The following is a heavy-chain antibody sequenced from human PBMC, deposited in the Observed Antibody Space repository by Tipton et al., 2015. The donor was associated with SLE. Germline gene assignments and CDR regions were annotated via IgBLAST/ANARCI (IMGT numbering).Heavy chain of an antibody. V-gene: IGHV4-38-2*02. Sequence: GLVKPSETLSLTCTVSGYSISSGYYWGWIRQPPGKGLEWIGRIYHSGSTYYNPSLKSRVTISVDTSKNQFSLKLSSVTAADTAVYYCARDLGITGTTPRGMDVWGQGTTVTVSS. CDR3: ARDLGITGTTPRGMDV. CDR2: IYHSGST. CDR1: GYSISSGYY. J-gene: IGHJ6*02. D-gene: IGHD1-20*01.